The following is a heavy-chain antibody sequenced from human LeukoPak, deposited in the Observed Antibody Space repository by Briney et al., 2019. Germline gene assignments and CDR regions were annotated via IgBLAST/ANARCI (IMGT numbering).Heavy chain of an antibody. CDR2: ISSSSSYI. V-gene: IGHV3-21*01. J-gene: IGHJ4*02. CDR3: ARDSLSSGYYYKDC. Sequence: GGSLRLSCAASGFTFSSYSMNWVRQAPGKGLEWVSSISSSSSYIYYADSVKGRFTISRDNAKNSLYLQMNSLRAEDTAVYYCARDSLSSGYYYKDCWGQGTLVTVSS. CDR1: GFTFSSYS. D-gene: IGHD3-22*01.